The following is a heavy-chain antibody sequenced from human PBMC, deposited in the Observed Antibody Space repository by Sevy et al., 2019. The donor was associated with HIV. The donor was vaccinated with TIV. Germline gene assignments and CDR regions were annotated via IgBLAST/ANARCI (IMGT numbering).Heavy chain of an antibody. Sequence: GGSLRLSCAASGFTFSSYGMHWVRQAPGKGLEWVAVISYDGSNKYYADSVKGRFTISRDNSKNTLYLQMNSLRAEDKAGYYCAKGGIFSSTSCGQGAFDIWGQGTMVTVSS. CDR3: AKGGIFSSTSCGQGAFDI. J-gene: IGHJ3*02. CDR2: ISYDGSNK. CDR1: GFTFSSYG. D-gene: IGHD2-2*01. V-gene: IGHV3-30*18.